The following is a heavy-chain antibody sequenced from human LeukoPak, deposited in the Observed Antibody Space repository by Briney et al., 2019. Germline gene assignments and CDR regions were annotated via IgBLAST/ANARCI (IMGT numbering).Heavy chain of an antibody. CDR1: GGSISSYY. Sequence: SETLSLTCTVSGGSISSYYWSWIRQPPGKGLEWIGSIYHSGSTYYNPSLKSRVTISVDTSKNQFSLKLSSVTAADTAVYYCARGPYARPPDYWGQGTLVTVSS. J-gene: IGHJ4*02. V-gene: IGHV4-38-2*02. CDR2: IYHSGST. D-gene: IGHD2-8*01. CDR3: ARGPYARPPDY.